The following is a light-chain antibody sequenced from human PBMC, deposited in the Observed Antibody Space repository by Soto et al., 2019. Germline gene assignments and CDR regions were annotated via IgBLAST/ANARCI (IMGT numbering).Light chain of an antibody. CDR3: QQSYTTPPERT. CDR2: AAS. V-gene: IGKV1-39*01. J-gene: IGKJ1*01. CDR1: QIISSY. Sequence: DIQMSQSPSALSASVGDRVTITCRASQIISSYLNWYQQKPGKAPKLLIYAASSLQSGVPSRFSGSGSGTDFTLTISSLQPEDFATYYCQQSYTTPPERTFGQGTKVDIK.